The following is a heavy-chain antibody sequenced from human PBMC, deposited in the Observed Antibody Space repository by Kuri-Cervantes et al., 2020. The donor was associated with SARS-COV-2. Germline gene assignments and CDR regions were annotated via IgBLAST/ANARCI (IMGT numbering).Heavy chain of an antibody. CDR1: GGSISSYYG. CDR3: AHVAGYNCGSFQY. Sequence: TLSLTCTVSGGSISSYYGSWIRQPPGKALEWLALIYWDDDKRFSPSLKSSLTITKDSSKNQVVLTMTNMDPVDTATYYCAHVAGYNCGSFQYWGQGKLVTVSS. D-gene: IGHD5-18*01. V-gene: IGHV2-5*08. J-gene: IGHJ4*02. CDR2: IYWDDDK.